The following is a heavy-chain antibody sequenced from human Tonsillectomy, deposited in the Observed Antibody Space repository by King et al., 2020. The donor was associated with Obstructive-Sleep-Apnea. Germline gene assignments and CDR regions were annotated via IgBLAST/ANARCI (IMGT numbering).Heavy chain of an antibody. CDR3: ARYVVGTVGATVGATDPPEYYFHY. Sequence: QLVQSGAEMKKPGSSVKVSCKASGGTFSNYAIIWVRQAPGQGLECMGGIIPLLGVANHSQKFQGRVTISADKSTNTSSTELGSLTSADTAVYYCARYVVGTVGATVGATDPPEYYFHYWGQGTLVTVSS. J-gene: IGHJ4*02. V-gene: IGHV1-69*04. CDR2: IIPLLGVA. D-gene: IGHD1-26*01. CDR1: GGTFSNYA.